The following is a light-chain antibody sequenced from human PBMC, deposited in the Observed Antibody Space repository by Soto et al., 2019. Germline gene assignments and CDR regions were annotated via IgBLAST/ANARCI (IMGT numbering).Light chain of an antibody. Sequence: EIVFTHSCRPLSFSPAERAPPSRRASQSVSIHLAWYQQKPGQAPRLLIYGASSRATGIPDRFSGSGSGTDFTLTISRLEPEDFAVYYCQQYGSSPITFGQGTRLEIK. CDR3: QQYGSSPIT. J-gene: IGKJ5*01. V-gene: IGKV3-20*01. CDR2: GAS. CDR1: QSVSIH.